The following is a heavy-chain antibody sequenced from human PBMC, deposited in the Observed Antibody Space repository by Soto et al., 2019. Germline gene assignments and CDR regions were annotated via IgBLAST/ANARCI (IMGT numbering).Heavy chain of an antibody. J-gene: IGHJ6*02. CDR1: GFTFSIYA. V-gene: IGHV3-30*04. CDR2: ISYDGKKI. CDR3: ARRDFYCRGRNCFSGDYAMDV. Sequence: QVQLVESGGGVVQPGSSRRLSCTASGFTFSIYAMHWVRQAPGKGLEWVSIISYDGKKIDYAGSVRGRFTISRDNSQNTLYLQMDSLGTEDTAVYYCARRDFYCRGRNCFSGDYAMDVWGQGTTVTVSS. D-gene: IGHD2-15*01.